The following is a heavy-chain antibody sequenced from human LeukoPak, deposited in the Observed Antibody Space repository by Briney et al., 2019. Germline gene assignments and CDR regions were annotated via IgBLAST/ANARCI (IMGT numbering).Heavy chain of an antibody. D-gene: IGHD3-9*01. CDR1: EGTFSSYA. CDR2: ISPIFGTA. CDR3: ASDGNDIFTGYFFDY. V-gene: IGHV1-69*01. J-gene: IGHJ4*02. Sequence: SVKVSCKASEGTFSSYAISWVRQAPGQGLEWMGGISPIFGTANYAQKFQGRVTITADESTSTAYMELSSLRSEDTAVYYCASDGNDIFTGYFFDYWGQGTLVTVSS.